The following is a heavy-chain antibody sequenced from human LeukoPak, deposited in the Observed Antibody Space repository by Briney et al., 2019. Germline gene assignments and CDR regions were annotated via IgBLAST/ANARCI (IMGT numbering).Heavy chain of an antibody. D-gene: IGHD3-22*01. CDR3: ASGEPRYSSRIVVGDN. Sequence: KPSETLSLTCTVSGGSISSSDYYWGWIRQPPGKGLEWIGSIYNSESTYYNPSLKSRVTISVDTSKNQLSLKVSSVTAADTAVYYCASGEPRYSSRIVVGDNWGQGTLVTVSS. CDR2: IYNSEST. V-gene: IGHV4-39*07. J-gene: IGHJ4*02. CDR1: GGSISSSDYY.